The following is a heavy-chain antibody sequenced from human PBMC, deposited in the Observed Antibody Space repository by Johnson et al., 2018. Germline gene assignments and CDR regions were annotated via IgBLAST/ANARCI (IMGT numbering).Heavy chain of an antibody. CDR1: EFTFSTYT. CDR2: ISPASSTI. D-gene: IGHD3-10*01. CDR3: AGNRATYNNYKASDI. V-gene: IGHV3-48*02. J-gene: IGHJ3*02. Sequence: VQLVQSGGGLVQPGGSLRLSCVASEFTFSTYTMNWVRQAPGRGLEWVSFISPASSTIHYADSVKGRFTTSRDNAKSSLFLQVNSLRDEATAEYYCAGNRATYNNYKASDIWGQGTMVTVSS.